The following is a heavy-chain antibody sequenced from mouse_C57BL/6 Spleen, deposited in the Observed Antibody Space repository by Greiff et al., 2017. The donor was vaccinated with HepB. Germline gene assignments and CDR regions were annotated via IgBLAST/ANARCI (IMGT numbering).Heavy chain of an antibody. V-gene: IGHV1-9*01. D-gene: IGHD3-2*02. J-gene: IGHJ3*01. CDR2: ILPGSGST. CDR1: GYTFTGYW. CDR3: ARDQIPLSGSLFAY. Sequence: VQLQQSGAELMKPGASVKLSCKATGYTFTGYWIEWVKQRPGHGLEWIGEILPGSGSTNYNEKFKGKATFTADTSSNTAYMQRSSLTTEDSAIYYWARDQIPLSGSLFAYGGQGTLVTVSA.